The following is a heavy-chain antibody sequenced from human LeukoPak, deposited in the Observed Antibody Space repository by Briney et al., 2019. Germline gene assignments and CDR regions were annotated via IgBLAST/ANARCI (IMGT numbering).Heavy chain of an antibody. J-gene: IGHJ4*02. CDR1: GFTLSDYY. Sequence: GGSLRLSCAASGFTLSDYYMSWIRQAPGKGLEWVSYISSSGSTIYYADSVKGRFTISRDNAKNSLYLQMNSLRAEDTAVYYCARRAYCGGDCYSDYWGQGTLVTVSS. D-gene: IGHD2-21*02. CDR3: ARRAYCGGDCYSDY. V-gene: IGHV3-11*01. CDR2: ISSSGSTI.